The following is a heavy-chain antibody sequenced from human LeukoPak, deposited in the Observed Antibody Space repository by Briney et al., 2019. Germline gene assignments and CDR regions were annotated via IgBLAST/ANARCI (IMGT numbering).Heavy chain of an antibody. CDR1: GYTFTGYY. CDR2: INPNSGGT. J-gene: IGHJ3*02. D-gene: IGHD3-9*01. Sequence: ASVKVSFKASGYTFTGYYMHWVRQAPGQGLEWMGWINPNSGGTNYAQKFQGWVTMTRDTSISTAYMELSRLRSDDTAVYYCARGGFLTGYYDAFDIWGQGTMVTVSS. CDR3: ARGGFLTGYYDAFDI. V-gene: IGHV1-2*04.